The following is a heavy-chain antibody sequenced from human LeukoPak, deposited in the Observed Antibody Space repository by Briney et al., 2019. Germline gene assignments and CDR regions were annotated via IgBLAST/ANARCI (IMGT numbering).Heavy chain of an antibody. J-gene: IGHJ4*02. CDR2: ISAYNGNM. CDR1: GYMFSSYG. Sequence: ASVKVSCKASGYMFSSYGTSWVRQAPGQGLEWLGWISAYNGNMFYAQKFQGRVTLTTDTTTSTAYMELTSLTSDDTAVYYCARDRHELVHPYYFDYWGQGTLVTVSS. CDR3: ARDRHELVHPYYFDY. D-gene: IGHD1-26*01. V-gene: IGHV1-18*01.